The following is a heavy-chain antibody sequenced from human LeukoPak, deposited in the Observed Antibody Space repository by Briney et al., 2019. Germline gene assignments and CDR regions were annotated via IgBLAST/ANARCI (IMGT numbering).Heavy chain of an antibody. CDR1: GDSFSGYY. Sequence: SETLSLTCAVYGDSFSGYYWSWIRQPPGKGLEWIGEINHSGSTNHNPSLKSRVTVSVDTSKNQSSLKLSSVTAADTAVYYCARRGYSYGYVGSNWFDPWGQGTLVTVSS. CDR2: INHSGST. CDR3: ARRGYSYGYVGSNWFDP. V-gene: IGHV4-34*01. D-gene: IGHD5-18*01. J-gene: IGHJ5*02.